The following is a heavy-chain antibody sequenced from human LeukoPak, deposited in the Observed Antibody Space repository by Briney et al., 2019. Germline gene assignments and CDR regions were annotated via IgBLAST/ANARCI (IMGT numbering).Heavy chain of an antibody. CDR2: INPNSGGT. D-gene: IGHD3-10*01. J-gene: IGHJ4*02. V-gene: IGHV1-2*02. Sequence: ASVKVSCKASGYTFTGYYMHWVRQAPGQGLEWMGWINPNSGGTNYAQKFQGRVTMTRDTSISTAYMELSRLRSDDTAVYYGARDSRIGGSGSSDYWGQGTLVTVSS. CDR1: GYTFTGYY. CDR3: ARDSRIGGSGSSDY.